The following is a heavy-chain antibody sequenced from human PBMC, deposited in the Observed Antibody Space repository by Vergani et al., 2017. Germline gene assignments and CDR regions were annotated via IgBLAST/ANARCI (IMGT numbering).Heavy chain of an antibody. J-gene: IGHJ3*02. V-gene: IGHV4-59*01. CDR3: ARGIGITFGGFPFAFDI. CDR1: GGSISSYY. D-gene: IGHD3-16*01. Sequence: QVQLRESGPGLVKPSETLSLTCTVSGGSISSYYWSWIRQPPGKGLEWIGYIYYSGSTNYNPSLKSRVTISVDTSKNQFSLKLRSVTAADTAVYYCARGIGITFGGFPFAFDIWGQGTMVTVSS. CDR2: IYYSGST.